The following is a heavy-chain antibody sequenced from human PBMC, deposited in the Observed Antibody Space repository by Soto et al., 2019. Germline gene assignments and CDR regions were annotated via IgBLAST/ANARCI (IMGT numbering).Heavy chain of an antibody. D-gene: IGHD3-22*01. V-gene: IGHV5-51*01. J-gene: IGHJ6*02. Sequence: GESLKISCKGSGYSFTSYWIGWVRQMPGKGLEWMGIIYPGDSDTRYSPSFQGQVTISADKSISTAYLQWSSLKASDTAMYYCARSYYYDSSGYHPSYYGMDVWGQGTTVTVSS. CDR2: IYPGDSDT. CDR3: ARSYYYDSSGYHPSYYGMDV. CDR1: GYSFTSYW.